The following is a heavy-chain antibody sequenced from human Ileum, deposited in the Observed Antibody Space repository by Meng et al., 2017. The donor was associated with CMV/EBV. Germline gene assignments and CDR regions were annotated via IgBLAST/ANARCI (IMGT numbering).Heavy chain of an antibody. CDR2: IKSDGDSI. CDR1: GLTFSHGW. CDR3: TRVEFGVGNDH. V-gene: IGHV3-74*01. D-gene: IGHD3-3*01. Sequence: GESLKISCVGSGLTFSHGWMSWVRQAPGKGLEWVSRIKSDGDSIIYAASARGRFTISRDNAKNTLYLQMNSLRVEDTAVYYCTRVEFGVGNDHWGQGTLVTVSS. J-gene: IGHJ4*02.